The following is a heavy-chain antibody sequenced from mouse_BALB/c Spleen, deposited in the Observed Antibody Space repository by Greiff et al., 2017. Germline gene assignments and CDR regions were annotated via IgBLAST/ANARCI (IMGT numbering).Heavy chain of an antibody. Sequence: VKLQESGPGLVAPSQSLSITCTVSGFSLTSYGVHWVRQPPGKGLEWLGVIWAGGSTNYNSALMSRLSISKDNSKSQVFLKMNSLQTDDTAMYYCARDLNYGNFRYFEVWGAGTTVTVSS. V-gene: IGHV2-9*02. D-gene: IGHD2-1*01. CDR2: IWAGGST. J-gene: IGHJ1*01. CDR1: GFSLTSYG. CDR3: ARDLNYGNFRYFEV.